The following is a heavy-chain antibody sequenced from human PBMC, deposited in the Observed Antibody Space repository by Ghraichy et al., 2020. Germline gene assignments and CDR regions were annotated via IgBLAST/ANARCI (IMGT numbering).Heavy chain of an antibody. D-gene: IGHD4-11*01. J-gene: IGHJ4*02. CDR1: GFTFGSYE. V-gene: IGHV3-48*03. CDR3: ARGTFDYSREDHGGAFDY. Sequence: GGSLRLSCAPSGFTFGSYEMNWVRQAPGKGLEWVSYISGRGDTMYYADSVKGRFAVTRNNVKNSLLLQMNSLRAEDTGIYYCARGTFDYSREDHGGAFDYWGQGPLVTVSS. CDR2: ISGRGDTM.